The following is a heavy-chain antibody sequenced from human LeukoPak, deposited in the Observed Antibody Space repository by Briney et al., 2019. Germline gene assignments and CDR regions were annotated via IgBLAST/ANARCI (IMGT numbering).Heavy chain of an antibody. V-gene: IGHV3-7*01. D-gene: IGHD6-13*01. Sequence: GKSLRLSCAASGFTFTGYWMTWVRQAPGKGLEWVATIKEDGSDSYYVDSVKGRFIISRDNVQNSLFLQMNSLRAEDTAVYYCATGMSQYTSSCLDYWGQGTLVTVSS. CDR1: GFTFTGYW. CDR2: IKEDGSDS. CDR3: ATGMSQYTSSCLDY. J-gene: IGHJ4*02.